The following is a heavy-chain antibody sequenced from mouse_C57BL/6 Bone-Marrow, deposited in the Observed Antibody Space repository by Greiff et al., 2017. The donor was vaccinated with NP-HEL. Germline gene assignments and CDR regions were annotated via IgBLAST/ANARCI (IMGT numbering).Heavy chain of an antibody. CDR2: INPNNGGT. CDR3: ALYYGSSWDYFDY. CDR1: GYTFTDYN. Sequence: VHVKQSGPELVKPGASVKMSCKASGYTFTDYNMHWVKQSHGQSLEWIGYINPNNGGTSYNQKFKGKATLTVNKSSSTAYMELRSLTSEDSAVYYCALYYGSSWDYFDYWGQGTTLTVSA. J-gene: IGHJ2*01. V-gene: IGHV1-22*01. D-gene: IGHD1-1*01.